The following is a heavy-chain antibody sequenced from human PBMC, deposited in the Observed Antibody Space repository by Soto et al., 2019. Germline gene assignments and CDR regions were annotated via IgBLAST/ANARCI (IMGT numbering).Heavy chain of an antibody. J-gene: IGHJ4*02. Sequence: PSETLSLTCTVSGGSISSSSYYWGWIRQPPGKGLEWIGSIYYSGSTYYNPSLKSRVTISVDTSKNQFSLKLSSVTAADTAVYYCARRQEYYFDYWGQGTLVTVSS. V-gene: IGHV4-39*01. CDR3: ARRQEYYFDY. CDR2: IYYSGST. CDR1: GGSISSSSYY.